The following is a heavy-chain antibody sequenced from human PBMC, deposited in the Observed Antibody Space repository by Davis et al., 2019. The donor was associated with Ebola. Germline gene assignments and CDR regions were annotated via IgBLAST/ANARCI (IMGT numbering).Heavy chain of an antibody. V-gene: IGHV6-1*01. CDR2: TCSSSKWYT. CDR3: ARVSWGLSKAFDN. D-gene: IGHD3-16*01. CDR1: GDSVSINSGG. Sequence: HSQTLSLTCAISGDSVSINSGGWNWIRQSPSRGLEWLGRTCSSSKWYTDYATSVNSRITINPDTSKNQFSLHLNSVTPEDTAVYYCARVSWGLSKAFDNWGQGTLVTVSS. J-gene: IGHJ4*02.